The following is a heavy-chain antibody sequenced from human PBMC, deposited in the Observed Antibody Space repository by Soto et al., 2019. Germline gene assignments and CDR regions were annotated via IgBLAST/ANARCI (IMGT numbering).Heavy chain of an antibody. J-gene: IGHJ3*01. Sequence: QVQLVQSGGGAVLPGNSLRLSCAASGFPFSWAGMHWLRQTPGKGLEWVAVVSGDGRDIDYAESVRGRCSIARDNPKSTLYLQMNTLGVEDTAIYYWARGLNKAAGGAFDVWGQGTQVIVSS. D-gene: IGHD3-16*01. CDR2: VSGDGRDI. V-gene: IGHV3-33*01. CDR3: ARGLNKAAGGAFDV. CDR1: GFPFSWAG.